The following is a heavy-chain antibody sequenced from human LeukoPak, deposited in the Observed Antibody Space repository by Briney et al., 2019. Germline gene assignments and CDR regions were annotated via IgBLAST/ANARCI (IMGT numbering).Heavy chain of an antibody. Sequence: SVKVSCKASGGTFSSYANSWVRQAPGQGLEWMGRIIPILGIANYAQKFQGRVTITADKSTSTAYMELSSLRSEDTAVYYCASNLGCCSSTSCWGQGTLVTVSS. D-gene: IGHD2-2*01. CDR2: IIPILGIA. CDR3: ASNLGCCSSTSC. CDR1: GGTFSSYA. J-gene: IGHJ4*02. V-gene: IGHV1-69*04.